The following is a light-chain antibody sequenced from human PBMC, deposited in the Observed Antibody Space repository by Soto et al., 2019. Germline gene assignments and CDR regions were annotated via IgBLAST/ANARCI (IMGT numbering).Light chain of an antibody. V-gene: IGKV1-12*01. CDR3: QQANTFPFT. Sequence: DIPMTQSPSSVSASVGDRVTITCRASQGISSWIAWYQHKSGKAPKLLIYAASSLQSGVPTRFSGSFSGAIATLTISSLQPEDFATYYCQQANTFPFTFGGGTNVDI. CDR2: AAS. CDR1: QGISSW. J-gene: IGKJ4*01.